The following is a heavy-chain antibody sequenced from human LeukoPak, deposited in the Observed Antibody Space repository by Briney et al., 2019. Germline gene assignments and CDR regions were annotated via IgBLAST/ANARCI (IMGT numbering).Heavy chain of an antibody. J-gene: IGHJ4*02. D-gene: IGHD2-2*01. Sequence: SETLSLTCTVSGDSISSYYWSWIRQPAGKGLEWIGRIYTSGSTNYNPSLRSRVTMSVDTSKNQFSLKLSSVTAADTAVYYCARAWRPYCSSTSCPFDYWGQGTLVTVSS. CDR2: IYTSGST. CDR1: GDSISSYY. CDR3: ARAWRPYCSSTSCPFDY. V-gene: IGHV4-4*07.